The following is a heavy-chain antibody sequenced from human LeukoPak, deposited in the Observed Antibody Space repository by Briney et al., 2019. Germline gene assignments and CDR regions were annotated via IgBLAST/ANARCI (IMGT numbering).Heavy chain of an antibody. D-gene: IGHD6-13*01. CDR2: ISYDGGNK. J-gene: IGHJ6*02. Sequence: GGSLRLSCAASGFTFSSYGMHWVRQAPGKGLEWVAVISYDGGNKYYADSVKGRFTISRDNSKNTLYLQMNSLRAEDTAVYYCAKDEGKSSSWYPLYYYYGMDVWGQGTTVTVSS. CDR3: AKDEGKSSSWYPLYYYYGMDV. CDR1: GFTFSSYG. V-gene: IGHV3-30*18.